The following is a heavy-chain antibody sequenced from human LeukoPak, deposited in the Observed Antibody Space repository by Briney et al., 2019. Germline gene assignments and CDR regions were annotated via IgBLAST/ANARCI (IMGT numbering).Heavy chain of an antibody. J-gene: IGHJ6*03. CDR3: ARVTIAAAGYYYYMDV. CDR2: INHSGST. Sequence: SETLSLTCAVYGGSFSGYYWSWIRQPPGKGLEWIGEINHSGSTNYNPSLKSRVTIPVDTSKNQFSLKLSSVTAADTAVYYCARVTIAAAGYYYYMDVWGKGTTVTVSS. CDR1: GGSFSGYY. D-gene: IGHD6-13*01. V-gene: IGHV4-34*01.